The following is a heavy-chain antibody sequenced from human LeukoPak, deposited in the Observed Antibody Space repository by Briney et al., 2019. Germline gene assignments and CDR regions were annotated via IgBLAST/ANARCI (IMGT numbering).Heavy chain of an antibody. Sequence: ASVKVSCKASGYTFTSYGISWVRQAPGQGLEWMGWISAYNGNTNYAQKLQGRVTMTTDTSTSTAYMELRSLRSDDTAVYCCARHPGIAVAGTSPPFDYWGQGTLVTVSS. CDR3: ARHPGIAVAGTSPPFDY. D-gene: IGHD6-19*01. J-gene: IGHJ4*02. V-gene: IGHV1-18*01. CDR2: ISAYNGNT. CDR1: GYTFTSYG.